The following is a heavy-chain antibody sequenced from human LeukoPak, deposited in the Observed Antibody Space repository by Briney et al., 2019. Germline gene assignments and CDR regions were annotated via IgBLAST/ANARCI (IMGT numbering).Heavy chain of an antibody. D-gene: IGHD3-16*01. CDR3: ARRITATTPFDY. V-gene: IGHV3-23*01. CDR1: GFTFSTYG. Sequence: GGSLRLSCAASGFTFSTYGISWVRQAPGKGLEWVSAITGSGDGTKYAASVKGRFTISRDNSKNTVYLQMNSLRVEDTALYYCARRITATTPFDYWGQRTLVIVSS. CDR2: ITGSGDGT. J-gene: IGHJ4*02.